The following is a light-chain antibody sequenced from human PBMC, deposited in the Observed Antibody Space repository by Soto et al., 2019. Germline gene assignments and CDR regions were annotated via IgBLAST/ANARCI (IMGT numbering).Light chain of an antibody. Sequence: DIVMTQSPDSLAVSLGERATINCKSSQSVLYSSNNKNYLAWYQQKPGQPPKLLIYWASTRESGVPDRFSGSGSGTDFTLTISSLQAEDVEVYYCPQYYRPWTFGQGTKVEIK. V-gene: IGKV4-1*01. J-gene: IGKJ1*01. CDR3: PQYYRPWT. CDR1: QSVLYSSNNKNY. CDR2: WAS.